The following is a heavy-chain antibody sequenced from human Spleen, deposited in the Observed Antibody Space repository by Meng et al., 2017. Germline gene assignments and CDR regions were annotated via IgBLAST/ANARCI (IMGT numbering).Heavy chain of an antibody. J-gene: IGHJ4*02. CDR2: IKSKPDGETT. CDR3: TGHIDY. Sequence: EVQLVESGGGLVKPGGSLRLSCAASGFTFSNAWMSWVRQVSGKRLEWVGRIKSKPDGETTDYAAPVKGRFTISRDDSKNTVYLQMNSLKTEDTAVYYCTGHIDYWGQGTLVTVSS. CDR1: GFTFSNAW. V-gene: IGHV3-15*01.